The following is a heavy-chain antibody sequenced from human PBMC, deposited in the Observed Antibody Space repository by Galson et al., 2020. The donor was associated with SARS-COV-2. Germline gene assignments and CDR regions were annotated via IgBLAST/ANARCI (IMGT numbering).Heavy chain of an antibody. Sequence: ETSETLSLTCAVYGGSFSGYYWSWIRQPPGKGLEWIGEINHSGSTNYNPSLKSRVTISVDTSKNQFSLKLSSVTAADTAVYYCARRPVIAAAGTSIGHFDYWGQGTLVTVSS. V-gene: IGHV4-34*01. CDR3: ARRPVIAAAGTSIGHFDY. D-gene: IGHD6-13*01. CDR1: GGSFSGYY. CDR2: INHSGST. J-gene: IGHJ4*02.